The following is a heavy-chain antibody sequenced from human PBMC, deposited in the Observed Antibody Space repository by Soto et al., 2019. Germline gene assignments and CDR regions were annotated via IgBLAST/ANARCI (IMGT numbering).Heavy chain of an antibody. CDR1: GGSISSSSYY. Sequence: QLQLQESGPGLVKPSETLSLTCTVSGGSISSSSYYWGWIRQPPGKGLEWIGSIYYSGSTYYNPSLKSRVTISVDTSKNQFSLKLSSVTAADTAVYYCARRYRVQPNRPTRYYYYMDVWGKGTTVTVSS. V-gene: IGHV4-39*01. J-gene: IGHJ6*03. D-gene: IGHD5-12*01. CDR3: ARRYRVQPNRPTRYYYYMDV. CDR2: IYYSGST.